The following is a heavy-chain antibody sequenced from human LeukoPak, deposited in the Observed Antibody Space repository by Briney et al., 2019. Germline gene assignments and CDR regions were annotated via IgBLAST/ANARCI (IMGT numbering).Heavy chain of an antibody. CDR3: AKEAGYSGSYNADY. D-gene: IGHD1-26*01. Sequence: GGSLRLSCAASGFTLSSYAMSWVRQAPGNGLEWVSAISGSGGNTYHADSVKVRFTISRDNSKNTLFLQMNSLRAEDTAVYYCAKEAGYSGSYNADYWGQGTLVTVSS. V-gene: IGHV3-23*01. J-gene: IGHJ4*02. CDR2: ISGSGGNT. CDR1: GFTLSSYA.